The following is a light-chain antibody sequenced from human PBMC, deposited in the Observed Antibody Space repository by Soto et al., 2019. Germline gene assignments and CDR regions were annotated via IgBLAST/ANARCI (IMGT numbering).Light chain of an antibody. Sequence: DIQMTQSPSSLSASVGDRVTITCRASQDINNYLAWYQQKPGKVPKLLIYAASTLQSGVPSRFSGSGSGTDFTLTISSLQPEDVATYYCQKYNNAPLTFGPGTKVDIK. CDR2: AAS. CDR1: QDINNY. J-gene: IGKJ3*01. V-gene: IGKV1-27*01. CDR3: QKYNNAPLT.